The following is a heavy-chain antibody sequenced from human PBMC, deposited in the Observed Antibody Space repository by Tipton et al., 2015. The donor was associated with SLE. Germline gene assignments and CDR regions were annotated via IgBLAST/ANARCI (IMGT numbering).Heavy chain of an antibody. CDR1: GGSFGGYY. Sequence: TLSLTCAVYGGSFGGYYWSWIRQPPGKGLEWIGEINHSGSTNYNPSLKSRVTISVDTSKNQFSLKLNSVTAADTAVYYCARRPGTYDFWSGYHSFDYWGQGTLVTVSS. V-gene: IGHV4-34*01. CDR2: INHSGST. CDR3: ARRPGTYDFWSGYHSFDY. D-gene: IGHD3-3*01. J-gene: IGHJ4*02.